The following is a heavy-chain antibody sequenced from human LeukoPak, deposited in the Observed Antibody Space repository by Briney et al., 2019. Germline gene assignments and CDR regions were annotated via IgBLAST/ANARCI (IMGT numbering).Heavy chain of an antibody. CDR2: ISGSGGST. CDR3: ASPKPMAFGELWGFDY. J-gene: IGHJ4*02. Sequence: GGSLRLSCAASGFTFSSYAMSWVRQAPGKGLEWASAISGSGGSTYYADSVKGRFTISRDNSKNTLYLQMNSLRAEDTAVYYCASPKPMAFGELWGFDYWGQGTLVTVSS. V-gene: IGHV3-23*01. D-gene: IGHD3-10*01. CDR1: GFTFSSYA.